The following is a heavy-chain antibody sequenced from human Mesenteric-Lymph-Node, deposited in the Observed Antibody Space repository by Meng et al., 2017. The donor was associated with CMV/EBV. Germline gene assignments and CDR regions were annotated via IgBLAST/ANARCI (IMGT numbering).Heavy chain of an antibody. CDR2: IKQDGSDK. V-gene: IGHV3-7*01. CDR3: ARWGDEGANVGFDY. Sequence: GESLKISCAASGFTFNNYWVTWVRQAPGKGLEWVADIKQDGSDKYDVDTVKGRFTISRDNAKNSLYLEMNSLRAEDTAVYFCARWGDEGANVGFDYWGQGTLVTVSS. J-gene: IGHJ4*02. CDR1: GFTFNNYW. D-gene: IGHD1-26*01.